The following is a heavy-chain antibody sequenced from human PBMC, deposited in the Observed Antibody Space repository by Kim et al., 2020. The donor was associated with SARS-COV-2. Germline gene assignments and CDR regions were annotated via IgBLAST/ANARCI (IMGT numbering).Heavy chain of an antibody. Sequence: YSHKLGGRVTFSRDRSANTAYMDLRSLTSEDTAIYYCARGWEHREGLDIWGQGTLVAVSS. V-gene: IGHV1-3*01. CDR3: ARGWEHREGLDI. J-gene: IGHJ4*02. D-gene: IGHD1-26*01.